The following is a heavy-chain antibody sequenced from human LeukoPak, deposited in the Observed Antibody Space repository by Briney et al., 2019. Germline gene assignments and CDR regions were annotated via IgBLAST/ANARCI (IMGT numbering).Heavy chain of an antibody. J-gene: IGHJ5*02. CDR1: GGTFSSYA. CDR3: ARGRRYSSGWYIRFDP. CDR2: IIPIFGTA. D-gene: IGHD6-19*01. Sequence: GASVKVSCKASGGTFSSYAISWVRQAPGQGLEWMGGIIPIFGTANYAQKFQGRVTITADKSTSTAYMELSSLRSEDTAVYYCARGRRYSSGWYIRFDPWGQGTLVTVSS. V-gene: IGHV1-69*06.